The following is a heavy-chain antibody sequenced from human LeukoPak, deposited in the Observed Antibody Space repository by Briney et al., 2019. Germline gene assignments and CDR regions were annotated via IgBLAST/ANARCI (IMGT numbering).Heavy chain of an antibody. J-gene: IGHJ5*02. CDR3: AVTRAPGNYYDSSGPNNWFDP. V-gene: IGHV1-69*13. Sequence: SVRVSCKASGGTFSSYAISWVRQAPGQGLEWMGGIIPIFGTANYAQKFQGRVTITADESTSTAYMELSSLRSEDTAVYYCAVTRAPGNYYDSSGPNNWFDPWGQGTLVTVSS. CDR1: GGTFSSYA. CDR2: IIPIFGTA. D-gene: IGHD3-22*01.